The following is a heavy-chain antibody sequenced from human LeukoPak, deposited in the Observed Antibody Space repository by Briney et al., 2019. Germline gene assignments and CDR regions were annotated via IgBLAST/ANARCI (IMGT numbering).Heavy chain of an antibody. V-gene: IGHV4-4*07. Sequence: SETLSLTCTVSGGSISSYYWTWIRQPAGKGLEYLGRIHASGNTYYNPSLNSRVAISIDTSKNQFSLKVSSVAAADTAVYYCARDLGYGYYFYYYLDVSGKGTTVTVSS. CDR2: IHASGNT. J-gene: IGHJ6*03. CDR1: GGSISSYY. D-gene: IGHD5-18*01. CDR3: ARDLGYGYYFYYYLDV.